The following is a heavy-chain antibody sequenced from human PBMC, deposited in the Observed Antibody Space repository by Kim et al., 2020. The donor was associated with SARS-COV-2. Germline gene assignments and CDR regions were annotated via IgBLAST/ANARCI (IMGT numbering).Heavy chain of an antibody. CDR3: ARGGYCSSTSCYEYYGMDV. CDR2: INSYGSST. D-gene: IGHD2-2*01. J-gene: IGHJ6*02. CDR1: GFTFSSYW. Sequence: GGSLRLSCAASGFTFSSYWMNWVRQAPGKGLVWVSRINSYGSSTSYADSVKGRFTISRDNAKNTLYLQMNSLRAEDTAVYYCARGGYCSSTSCYEYYGMDVWGQGTTVTVSS. V-gene: IGHV3-74*01.